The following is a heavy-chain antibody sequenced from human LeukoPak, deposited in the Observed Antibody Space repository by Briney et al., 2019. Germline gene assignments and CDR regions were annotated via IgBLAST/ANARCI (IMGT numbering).Heavy chain of an antibody. CDR3: ARAKVGANDAFDI. D-gene: IGHD1-26*01. Sequence: PGGSLRLSCAASGFTFSSYAMHWVRQAPGKGLEYVSAISSNGGSTYYANSVKGRFTISRDNSKNTLYLQMGSLRAEDMAVYYCARAKVGANDAFDIWGQGTMVTVSS. V-gene: IGHV3-64*01. J-gene: IGHJ3*02. CDR1: GFTFSSYA. CDR2: ISSNGGST.